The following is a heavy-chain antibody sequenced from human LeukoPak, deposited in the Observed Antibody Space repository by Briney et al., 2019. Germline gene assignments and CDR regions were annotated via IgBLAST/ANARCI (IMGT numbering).Heavy chain of an antibody. CDR1: GDSVSSNNAA. V-gene: IGHV6-1*01. J-gene: IGHJ3*02. Sequence: SQTLSLTCVISGDSVSSNNAAWNWIRQSPSRGLEWLGRTYYRSNWYNDYAFSVKTRITINPDTSKNQFSLQLNSVTPEDTAVYYCARAANDAFDIWGQGTMVTVSS. CDR2: TYYRSNWYN. CDR3: ARAANDAFDI.